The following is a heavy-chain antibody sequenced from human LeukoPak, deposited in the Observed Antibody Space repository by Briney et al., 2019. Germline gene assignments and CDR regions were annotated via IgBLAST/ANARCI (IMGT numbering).Heavy chain of an antibody. J-gene: IGHJ4*02. D-gene: IGHD5-12*01. CDR2: ISGSGAST. CDR1: GFTFSSYA. Sequence: SGGSLRLSCAAPGFTFSSYAMSWVRHAPGKGLEWVSAISGSGASTYYTDSVKGRFTIPRDNSKNTLYLQMNSLGAEDTAVYYCAKMATGSGSNYWGQGTLVTVSS. CDR3: AKMATGSGSNY. V-gene: IGHV3-23*01.